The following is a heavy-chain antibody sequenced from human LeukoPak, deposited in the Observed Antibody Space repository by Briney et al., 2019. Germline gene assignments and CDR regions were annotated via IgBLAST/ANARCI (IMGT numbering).Heavy chain of an antibody. D-gene: IGHD6-19*01. CDR2: IFYSGNT. CDR3: ARLGETGGWFGVDY. CDR1: GGSISSYY. V-gene: IGHV4-59*08. J-gene: IGHJ4*02. Sequence: PSETLSLTCTVSGGSISSYYWNWIRQPPGKGLEWIGYIFYSGNTNYNPSLESRVTISIDTAKSQFSLTLSSVTAADTAVYYCARLGETGGWFGVDYWGQGILVTVSS.